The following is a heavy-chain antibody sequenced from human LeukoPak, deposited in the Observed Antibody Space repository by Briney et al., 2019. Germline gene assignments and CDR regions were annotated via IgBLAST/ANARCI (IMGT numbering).Heavy chain of an antibody. CDR1: GFPFSSYW. CDR2: ISGSGGST. Sequence: GGSLRLSCVASGFPFSSYWMTWVRQAPGKGLEWVSAISGSGGSTYYADSVKGRFTISRDNSKNTLYLQMNSLRAEDTAVYYCAKVAVEDDYVWGSYRYTGYYFDYWGQGTLVTVSS. CDR3: AKVAVEDDYVWGSYRYTGYYFDY. J-gene: IGHJ4*02. V-gene: IGHV3-23*01. D-gene: IGHD3-16*02.